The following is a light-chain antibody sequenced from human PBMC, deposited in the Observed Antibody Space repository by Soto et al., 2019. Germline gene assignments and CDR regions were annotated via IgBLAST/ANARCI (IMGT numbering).Light chain of an antibody. CDR3: QQYDTSPT. CDR2: GAS. Sequence: EIVLTQSPGTLSLSPGERATLSCRASQSVTSNYLAWYQQKPGQAPSLLIYGASSRATGIPDRFSGSGSGTDFTLTISRLEPEDFAVYYCQQYDTSPTFGQGTKVEIK. V-gene: IGKV3-20*01. CDR1: QSVTSNY. J-gene: IGKJ1*01.